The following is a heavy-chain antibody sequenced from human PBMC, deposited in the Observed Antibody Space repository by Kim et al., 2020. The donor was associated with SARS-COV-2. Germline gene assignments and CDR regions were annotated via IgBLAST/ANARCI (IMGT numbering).Heavy chain of an antibody. CDR3: GRVVGAIDRGGFDP. V-gene: IGHV4-39*02. Sequence: SETLSLKCIVSGGSISSSSYYWGWIRQPPGKGLEWIGSIYYSGSSYYNPSLKSRVTISVDTSKNHFYLKLNSVTAADTAVYYCGRVVGAIDRGGFDPWGQGILVTVSS. CDR2: IYYSGSS. J-gene: IGHJ5*02. CDR1: GGSISSSSYY. D-gene: IGHD1-26*01.